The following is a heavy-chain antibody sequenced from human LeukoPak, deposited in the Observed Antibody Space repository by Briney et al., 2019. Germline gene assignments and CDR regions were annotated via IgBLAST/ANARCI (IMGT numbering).Heavy chain of an antibody. J-gene: IGHJ5*02. D-gene: IGHD4-17*01. CDR1: GGSISSGGYY. CDR3: ARVRDGDYGYIGFDP. CDR2: IYYSGRT. Sequence: SETLSLTCTVSGGSISSGGYYWRWIRQHPGKGLEWIGYIYYSGRTYYNPSLKSRVTISVDTSKNQFSLKLSSVTAADTAVYYCARVRDGDYGYIGFDPWGQGTLVTVSS. V-gene: IGHV4-31*03.